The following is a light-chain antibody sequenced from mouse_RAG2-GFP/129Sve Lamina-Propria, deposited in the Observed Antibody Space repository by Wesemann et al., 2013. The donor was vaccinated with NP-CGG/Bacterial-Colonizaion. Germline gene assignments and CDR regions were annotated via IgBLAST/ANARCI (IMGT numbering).Light chain of an antibody. Sequence: DIVMTQSHKFMSTSVGDRVSITCKASQDVGTAVAWYQQKPGQSPKLLIYSASNRYTGVPDRFTGSGSGTDFTLTISNVQSEDLAEYFCQQYNSYPYTFGGGTKLEIK. CDR3: QQYNSYPYT. V-gene: IGKV6-23*01. J-gene: IGKJ2*01. CDR1: QDVGTA. CDR2: SAS.